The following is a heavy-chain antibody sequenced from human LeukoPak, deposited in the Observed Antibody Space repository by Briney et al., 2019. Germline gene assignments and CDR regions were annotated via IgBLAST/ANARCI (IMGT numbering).Heavy chain of an antibody. CDR1: GFTFGDYA. D-gene: IGHD3-10*01. Sequence: GSLRLSCTASGFTFGDYAMSWFRQAPGKGLEFIASIHHSGTTYYNPALKSRVTISVDTSKNQFSLKVNSATAADTAVYYCAREGPMFDSGSYSKSLGYWGQGILVTVSS. CDR2: IHHSGTT. J-gene: IGHJ4*02. CDR3: AREGPMFDSGSYSKSLGY. V-gene: IGHV4-38-2*02.